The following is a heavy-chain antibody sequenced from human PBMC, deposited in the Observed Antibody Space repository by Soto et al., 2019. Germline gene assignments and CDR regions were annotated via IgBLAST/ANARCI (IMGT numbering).Heavy chain of an antibody. CDR2: ISYDGSNK. V-gene: IGHV3-30*18. D-gene: IGHD6-19*01. Sequence: QVQLVESGGGVVQPGRSLRLSCAASGFTFSSYGMHWVRQAPGKGLEWGAVISYDGSNKYYADSVKGRFTISRDNSKNTLYLQMNSLRAEDTAVYYCAKPIGVAGLFDYWGQGTLVTVSS. CDR1: GFTFSSYG. CDR3: AKPIGVAGLFDY. J-gene: IGHJ4*02.